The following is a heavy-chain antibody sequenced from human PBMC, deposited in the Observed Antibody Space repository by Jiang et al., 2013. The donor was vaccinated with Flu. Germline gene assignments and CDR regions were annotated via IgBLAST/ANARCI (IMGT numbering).Heavy chain of an antibody. CDR2: ISSSSSTI. D-gene: IGHD3-10*01. Sequence: RLSCAASGFTFSSYSMNWVRQAPGKGLEWVSYISSSSSTIYYADSVKGRFTISRDNAKNSLYLQMNSLRDEDTAVYYCATSLEVTMVRGGPGDYWGQGTLVTVSS. CDR1: GFTFSSYS. J-gene: IGHJ4*02. CDR3: ATSLEVTMVRGGPGDY. V-gene: IGHV3-48*02.